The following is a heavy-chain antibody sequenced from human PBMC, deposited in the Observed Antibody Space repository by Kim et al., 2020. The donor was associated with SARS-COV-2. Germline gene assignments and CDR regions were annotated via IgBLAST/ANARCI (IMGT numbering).Heavy chain of an antibody. D-gene: IGHD6-19*01. CDR3: TRPGWYSSGMDV. J-gene: IGHJ6*02. V-gene: IGHV3-73*01. Sequence: AYAASVKGRFTISRDDSKNTAYLQMNSLKTEDTAVYYCTRPGWYSSGMDVWGQGTTVTVSS.